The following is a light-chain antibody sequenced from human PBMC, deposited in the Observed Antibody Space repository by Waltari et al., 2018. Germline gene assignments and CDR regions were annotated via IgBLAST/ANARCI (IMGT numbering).Light chain of an antibody. CDR3: CSHAGSSSLWV. CDR1: SSDVGRYNF. CDR2: EVS. Sequence: QSALTQPASVSGSPGQSITISCTGTSSDVGRYNFVSWYQQHPDRAPQLVIFEVSQRPSGISNRFSGSKSGSTASLTISGLQAEDEATYYCCSHAGSSSLWVFGGGTKLSVL. J-gene: IGLJ3*02. V-gene: IGLV2-23*02.